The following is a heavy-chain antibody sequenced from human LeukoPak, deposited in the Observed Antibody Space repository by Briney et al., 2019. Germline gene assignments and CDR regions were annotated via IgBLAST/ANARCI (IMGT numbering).Heavy chain of an antibody. CDR2: INHSGRT. D-gene: IGHD2-2*01. Sequence: NPSETLSLTCAVYGGSFSDYFWGWIRQPPGKGLEWIGEINHSGRTYYNPSLKSRVTISVDTSKSQFSLNLSSVTAADTAVYYCARDVVVVPAAIHYGMDVWGQGTTVTVSS. J-gene: IGHJ6*02. CDR1: GGSFSDYF. CDR3: ARDVVVVPAAIHYGMDV. V-gene: IGHV4-34*01.